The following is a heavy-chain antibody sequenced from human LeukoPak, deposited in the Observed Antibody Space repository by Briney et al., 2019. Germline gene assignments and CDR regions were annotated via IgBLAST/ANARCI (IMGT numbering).Heavy chain of an antibody. J-gene: IGHJ2*01. Sequence: GGSLRLSCAASGFTFSSFWMSWVRPAPGKGLEWVANIKQDGSEKYYVDSVKGRFTVSRDNAENSLYLQMNSLRAEDTAVYYCARGYCSGGSCFSSTGNFDLWGRGTLVTVSS. CDR1: GFTFSSFW. CDR2: IKQDGSEK. D-gene: IGHD2-15*01. V-gene: IGHV3-7*04. CDR3: ARGYCSGGSCFSSTGNFDL.